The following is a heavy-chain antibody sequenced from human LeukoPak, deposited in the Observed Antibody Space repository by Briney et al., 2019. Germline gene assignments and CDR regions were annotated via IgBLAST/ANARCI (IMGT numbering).Heavy chain of an antibody. J-gene: IGHJ4*02. CDR1: GYTFTSYY. CDR3: ARPGPAAGFDY. CDR2: INPSGGST. V-gene: IGHV1-46*01. D-gene: IGHD6-13*01. Sequence: ASVKVSCKASGYTFTSYYMHWVRHAPGQGLEWMGIINPSGGSTSYAQKFQGRVTMTRDTSTSTVYMELSSLRSEDTAVYYCARPGPAAGFDYWGQGTLVTVSS.